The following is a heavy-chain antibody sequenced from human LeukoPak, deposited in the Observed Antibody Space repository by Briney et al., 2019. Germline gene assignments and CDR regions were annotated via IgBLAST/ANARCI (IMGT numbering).Heavy chain of an antibody. CDR2: INSDGSST. J-gene: IGHJ4*02. V-gene: IGHV3-74*01. D-gene: IGHD4/OR15-4a*01. CDR3: ARAPEKSNTADY. CDR1: GFTFSSYW. Sequence: PGGSLRLSCAASGFTFSSYWMHWVRQAPGKGLVWVSRINSDGSSTSYADSVKGRFTISRDNAKNTLYLQMNSLRAEDTAVYYCARAPEKSNTADYWGQGTLATVSS.